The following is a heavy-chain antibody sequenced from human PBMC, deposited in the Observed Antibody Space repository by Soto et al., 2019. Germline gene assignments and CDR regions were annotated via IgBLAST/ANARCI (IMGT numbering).Heavy chain of an antibody. CDR2: INPNSGGT. CDR1: GYTFTGYY. Sequence: VASVKVSCKXSGYTFTGYYMHWVRQAPGQGLEWMGWINPNSGGTNYAQKFQGRVTMTRDTSISTAYMELSRLRSDDTAVYYCARDRRIAFYGMDVWGQGTTVTVSS. J-gene: IGHJ6*02. V-gene: IGHV1-2*02. D-gene: IGHD6-13*01. CDR3: ARDRRIAFYGMDV.